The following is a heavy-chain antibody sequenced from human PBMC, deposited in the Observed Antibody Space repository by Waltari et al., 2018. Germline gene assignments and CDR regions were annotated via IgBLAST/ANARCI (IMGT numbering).Heavy chain of an antibody. Sequence: VHLEEFGGGVVQPGGSLTLSCAASGFTFNNFGMHWVRQAPGKGLEWLTFNRHDGNNKYYADSVKGRFIISRDNSKNTLYLQINSLRADDTAIYYCVKDGDSFVPGYDAFDVWGQGTMVTVSS. CDR1: GFTFNNFG. D-gene: IGHD4-17*01. J-gene: IGHJ3*01. V-gene: IGHV3-30*02. CDR3: VKDGDSFVPGYDAFDV. CDR2: NRHDGNNK.